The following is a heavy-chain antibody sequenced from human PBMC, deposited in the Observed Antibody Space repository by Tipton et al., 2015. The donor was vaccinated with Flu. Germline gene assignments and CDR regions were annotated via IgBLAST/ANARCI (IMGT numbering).Heavy chain of an antibody. Sequence: LRLSCTVSGGSISSGGYYWSWIRQHPGKGLEWIGYIYYSGSTYYNPSLKSRVTISVDTSKNQFSLKLSSVTAADTAVYYCARAPYYYDSSGYYSLDYWGQGTLVTVSS. CDR3: ARAPYYYDSSGYYSLDY. D-gene: IGHD3-22*01. CDR2: IYYSGST. V-gene: IGHV4-31*02. CDR1: GGSISSGGYY. J-gene: IGHJ4*02.